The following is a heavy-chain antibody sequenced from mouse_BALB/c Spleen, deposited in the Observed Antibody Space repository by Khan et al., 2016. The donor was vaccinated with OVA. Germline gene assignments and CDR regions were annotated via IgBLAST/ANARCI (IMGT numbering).Heavy chain of an antibody. Sequence: EVQLQQSGPELVKPGASVKISCKASGYSFTSYYIHWLMQSHGKSLEWIGYIDPFSGVTTYNQKFKGKATLTVDKSSSTAYIHLSTLTSEDSAVXYCTRHGYVAWFTYWGQGTLVTVSA. D-gene: IGHD2-2*01. CDR1: GYSFTSYY. J-gene: IGHJ3*01. CDR3: TRHGYVAWFTY. CDR2: IDPFSGVT. V-gene: IGHV1-31*01.